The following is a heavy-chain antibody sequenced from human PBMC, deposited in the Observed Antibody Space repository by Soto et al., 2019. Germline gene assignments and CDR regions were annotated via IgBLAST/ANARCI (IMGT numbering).Heavy chain of an antibody. J-gene: IGHJ3*02. CDR3: AKDWGYSSGWLNNHAFDI. V-gene: IGHV3-23*01. Sequence: GGSLRLSCAASGFTFSSYAMSWVRQAPGKGLEWVSAISGSGGSTYYADSVKGRFTISRDNSKNTLYLQMNSLRAEDTAVYYCAKDWGYSSGWLNNHAFDIWGQGTMVTVS. CDR1: GFTFSSYA. D-gene: IGHD6-19*01. CDR2: ISGSGGST.